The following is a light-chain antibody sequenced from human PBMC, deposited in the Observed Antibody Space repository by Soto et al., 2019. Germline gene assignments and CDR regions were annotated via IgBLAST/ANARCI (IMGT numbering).Light chain of an antibody. V-gene: IGKV1-5*01. CDR3: QQYDSYSKT. CDR1: ESISYW. J-gene: IGKJ2*01. Sequence: DIQLTQSPSTLTASVGDRVTIGCRASESISYWLAWYQQKPGKAPKLLIYDASSLRSGVQSRFSGSGSGTEFTLTISTLQPDDFATYYCQQYDSYSKTFGQGTQLEIK. CDR2: DAS.